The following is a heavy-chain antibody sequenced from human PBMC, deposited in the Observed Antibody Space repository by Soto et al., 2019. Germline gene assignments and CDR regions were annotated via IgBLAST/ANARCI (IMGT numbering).Heavy chain of an antibody. CDR1: GYSFTSYW. V-gene: IGHV5-51*01. Sequence: GESLKISCKGSGYSFTSYWIGWVRQMPGKGLEWMGIIYPGDSDTRYSPSFQGQVTISADKSISTAYLQWSSLKASDTAMYYCARGGRCSSTSCFTGYFDSWGQGTLVTVSS. CDR3: ARGGRCSSTSCFTGYFDS. J-gene: IGHJ4*02. D-gene: IGHD2-2*01. CDR2: IYPGDSDT.